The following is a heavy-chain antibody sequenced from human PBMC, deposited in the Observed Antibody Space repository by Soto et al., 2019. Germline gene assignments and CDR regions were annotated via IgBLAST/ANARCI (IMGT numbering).Heavy chain of an antibody. D-gene: IGHD4-17*01. CDR3: ARGVDYGDKNSFYYYYMDV. CDR2: INHSGST. Sequence: PSETLSLTCAVYGGSFSGYYWSWIRQPPGKGLEWIGEINHSGSTNYNPSLKSRVTISVDTSKNQFSLKLSSVTAADTAVYYCARGVDYGDKNSFYYYYMDVWGKGTTVTVSS. V-gene: IGHV4-34*01. J-gene: IGHJ6*03. CDR1: GGSFSGYY.